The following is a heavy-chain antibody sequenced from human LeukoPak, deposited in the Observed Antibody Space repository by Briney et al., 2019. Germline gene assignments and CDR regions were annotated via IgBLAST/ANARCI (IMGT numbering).Heavy chain of an antibody. CDR2: INPGRGNT. J-gene: IGHJ4*02. CDR1: GYTFTSYY. CDR3: ARDRDWGSSDPFDY. D-gene: IGHD7-27*01. V-gene: IGHV1-46*01. Sequence: GASVKVSCKASGYTFTSYYMHWVRQVPGQGLEWMGIINPGRGNTNYAQNFHGRVTLTGDTSTSTIYMELSSLRSEDTAVYYCARDRDWGSSDPFDYWGQGTLVTVSS.